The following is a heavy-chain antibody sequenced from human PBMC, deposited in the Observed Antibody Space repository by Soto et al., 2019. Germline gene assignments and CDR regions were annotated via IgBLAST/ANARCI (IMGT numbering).Heavy chain of an antibody. CDR2: ISYDGSNK. CDR1: GFTFSSYA. Sequence: HPGGSLRLSCAASGFTFSSYAMHWVRQAPGKGLEWVAVISYDGSNKYYADSVKGRFTISRDNSKNTLYLQMNSLRAEDTAVYYCARVLGRPGSRYDPWGQGTLVTVSS. D-gene: IGHD2-15*01. V-gene: IGHV3-30-3*01. J-gene: IGHJ5*02. CDR3: ARVLGRPGSRYDP.